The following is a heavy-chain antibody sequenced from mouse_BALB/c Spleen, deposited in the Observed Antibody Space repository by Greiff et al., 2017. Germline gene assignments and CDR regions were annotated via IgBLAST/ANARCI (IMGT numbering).Heavy chain of an antibody. Sequence: EVQLVESGGGLVQPGGSLRLSCATSGFTFTDYYMSWVRQPPGKALEWLGFIRNKANGYTTEYSASVKGRFTISRDNSQSILYLQMNTLRAEDSATYYCARDPSYYYGSSGYFDVWGAGTTVTVSS. CDR1: GFTFTDYY. CDR2: IRNKANGYTT. CDR3: ARDPSYYYGSSGYFDV. D-gene: IGHD1-1*01. J-gene: IGHJ1*01. V-gene: IGHV7-3*02.